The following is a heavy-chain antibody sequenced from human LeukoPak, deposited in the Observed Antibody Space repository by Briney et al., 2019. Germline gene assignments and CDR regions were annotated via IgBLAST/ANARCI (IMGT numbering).Heavy chain of an antibody. CDR1: GYTFTNSA. CDR3: ARDNVPSSSWYRYGMDV. J-gene: IGHJ6*02. Sequence: ASVRVSCKASGYTFTNSAMNWVRQAPGQGFEWMGWINTNTGNPTYAQGFTGRFVFSLDTSVSTAYLQISSLKAEDTAVYYCARDNVPSSSWYRYGMDVWGQGTTVTVSS. D-gene: IGHD6-13*01. CDR2: INTNTGNP. V-gene: IGHV7-4-1*02.